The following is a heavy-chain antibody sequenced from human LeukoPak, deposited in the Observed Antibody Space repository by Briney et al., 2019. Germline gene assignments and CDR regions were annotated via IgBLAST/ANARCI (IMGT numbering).Heavy chain of an antibody. V-gene: IGHV1-69*05. J-gene: IGHJ4*02. D-gene: IGHD5-18*01. CDR3: ARGPKGYSYGYEYYFDY. CDR1: GGTFSSYA. CDR2: IIPIFGTA. Sequence: SVKVSCKASGGTFSSYAIRWVRQAPGDGLEWRGGIIPIFGTAHYAQKFQRRVTITTDESTSTASMELSSLRSEDTAVYYCARGPKGYSYGYEYYFDYWGQGTLVTVSS.